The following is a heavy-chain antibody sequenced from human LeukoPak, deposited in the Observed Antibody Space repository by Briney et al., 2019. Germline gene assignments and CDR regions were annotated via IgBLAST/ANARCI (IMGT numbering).Heavy chain of an antibody. D-gene: IGHD3-10*02. J-gene: IGHJ6*02. V-gene: IGHV3-23*01. CDR2: IGSDNKP. CDR1: GFTFSAYA. Sequence: GGSLTLSCEASGFTFSAYAMTWVRQAPGQGLEWVSSIGSDNKPHYSESVKGRFAISRDNSKSMLFLQLNSLRAEDTALYYCARDLDYYVAMDVWGQGTTVTVSS. CDR3: ARDLDYYVAMDV.